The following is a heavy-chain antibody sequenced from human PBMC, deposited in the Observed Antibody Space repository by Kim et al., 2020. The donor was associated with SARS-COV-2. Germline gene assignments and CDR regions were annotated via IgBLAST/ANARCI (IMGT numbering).Heavy chain of an antibody. CDR1: GFTFSDYY. CDR2: ISSSGSTI. V-gene: IGHV3-11*01. D-gene: IGHD6-6*01. CDR3: ARRIRIAARTDNTYYYYYGMDV. J-gene: IGHJ6*02. Sequence: GGSLRLSCAASGFTFSDYYMSWIRQAPGKGLEWVSYISSSGSTIYYADSVKGRFTISRDNAKNSLYLQMNSLRAEDTAVYYCARRIRIAARTDNTYYYYYGMDVWGQGTTVTVSS.